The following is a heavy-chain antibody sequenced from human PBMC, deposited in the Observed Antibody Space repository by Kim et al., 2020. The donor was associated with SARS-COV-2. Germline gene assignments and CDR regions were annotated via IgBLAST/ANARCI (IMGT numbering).Heavy chain of an antibody. V-gene: IGHV3-33*06. CDR2: IWYDGSIK. CDR1: GFIFRNYC. Sequence: GGSLRLSCAASGFIFRNYCMHWVRQAPGKGLEWVADIWYDGSIKYYADSVKGRFTISRDNSKNTLYLQMNSLRAEDTAVYYCAKAPADGDYYYWGQGTLVTVSS. J-gene: IGHJ4*02. D-gene: IGHD4-17*01. CDR3: AKAPADGDYYY.